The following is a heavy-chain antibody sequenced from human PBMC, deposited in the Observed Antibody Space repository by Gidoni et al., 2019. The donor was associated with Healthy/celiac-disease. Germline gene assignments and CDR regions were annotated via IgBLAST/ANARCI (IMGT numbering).Heavy chain of an antibody. Sequence: QVQLVQSGAEVKKPGSSVKVSCKASGGTFSSYAISWVRQAPGQGLEWMGGIIPIFGTANYAQKFQGRVTITADESTSTAYMELSSLRSEDTAVYYCARVPLPYPARDYYYMDVWGKGTTVTVSS. CDR3: ARVPLPYPARDYYYMDV. J-gene: IGHJ6*03. D-gene: IGHD2-21*01. V-gene: IGHV1-69*01. CDR2: IIPIFGTA. CDR1: GGTFSSYA.